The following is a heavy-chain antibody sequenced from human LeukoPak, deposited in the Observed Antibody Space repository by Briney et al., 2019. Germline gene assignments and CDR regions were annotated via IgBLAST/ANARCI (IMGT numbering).Heavy chain of an antibody. CDR2: IIPILGIA. CDR3: ARGLSIAVAPFDY. D-gene: IGHD6-19*01. Sequence: SVTVSFKSSGGTFISYAISWVRQAPAQGLEWMGRIIPILGIANYAQKFQGRVTITADKSTNTAYMELSSLRSEDTAVYYCARGLSIAVAPFDYWGQGTLVTVSS. V-gene: IGHV1-69*04. J-gene: IGHJ4*02. CDR1: GGTFISYA.